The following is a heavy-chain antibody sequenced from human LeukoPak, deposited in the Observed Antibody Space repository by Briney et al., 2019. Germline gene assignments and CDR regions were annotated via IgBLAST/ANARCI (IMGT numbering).Heavy chain of an antibody. D-gene: IGHD6-13*01. CDR3: ARDAKKRIAAAPYYSYMDV. CDR1: GYTFTGYY. J-gene: IGHJ6*03. Sequence: GASVKVSCKASGYTFTGYYMHWVRQAPGQGLEWMGWINPNSGGTNYAQKFQGRVTMTRDTSISTAYMELSRLRSDDTAVYYCARDAKKRIAAAPYYSYMDVWGKGTTVTISS. V-gene: IGHV1-2*02. CDR2: INPNSGGT.